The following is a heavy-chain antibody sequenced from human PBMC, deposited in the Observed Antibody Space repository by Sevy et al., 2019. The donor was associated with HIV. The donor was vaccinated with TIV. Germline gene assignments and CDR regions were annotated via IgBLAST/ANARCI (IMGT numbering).Heavy chain of an antibody. D-gene: IGHD4-4*01. V-gene: IGHV4-61*01. J-gene: IGHJ6*02. CDR3: ARGRGTTVTTTLNYYYAMDV. CDR2: VYYGGST. Sequence: SETLSLTCTVSAGSVRSDNYYWSWIRQPPGKGLEWIGYVYYGGSTNYSPSLKSRVTISIDTSKNQFSLKLSSVTAADTAVYYCARGRGTTVTTTLNYYYAMDVWGQGTTVTVSS. CDR1: AGSVRSDNYY.